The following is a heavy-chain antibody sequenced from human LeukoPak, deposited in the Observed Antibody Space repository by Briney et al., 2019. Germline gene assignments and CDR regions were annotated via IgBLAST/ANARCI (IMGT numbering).Heavy chain of an antibody. V-gene: IGHV3-33*01. CDR3: AGDTPPGGDYYFDY. J-gene: IGHJ4*02. CDR2: IWNAGTNT. Sequence: PGGSLRLSCAASGFIFSTYGIHWVRQAPGKGLEWVALIWNAGTNTYYADSVKGRFTISRDNSKNTLYLQMNSLRAEDTAVYYCAGDTPPGGDYYFDYWGQGTLVIVSS. D-gene: IGHD3-16*01. CDR1: GFIFSTYG.